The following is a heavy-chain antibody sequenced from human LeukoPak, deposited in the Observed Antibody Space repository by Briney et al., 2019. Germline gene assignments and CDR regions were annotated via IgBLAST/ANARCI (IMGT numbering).Heavy chain of an antibody. D-gene: IGHD3-22*01. CDR2: INPYSGDT. CDR3: ARASYDNSLRIDDY. J-gene: IGHJ4*02. CDR1: GYTFTGYY. Sequence: ASVKVSCKASGYTFTGYYMHWVRQAPGQGLEWMGWINPYSGDTNYAQKFQGRVTMTRATSVSTAYMELSGLRSDDTAVYYCARASYDNSLRIDDYWGQGSLVTVSS. V-gene: IGHV1-2*02.